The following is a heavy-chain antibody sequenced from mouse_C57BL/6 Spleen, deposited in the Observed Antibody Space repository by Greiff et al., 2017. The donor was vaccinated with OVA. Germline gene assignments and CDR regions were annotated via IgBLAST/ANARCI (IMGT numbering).Heavy chain of an antibody. J-gene: IGHJ1*03. CDR1: GYTFTDYE. CDR3: TRPYYYGSSYRYFDV. CDR2: IDPETGGT. V-gene: IGHV1-15*01. Sequence: QVQLQQSGAELVRPGASVTLSCKASGYTFTDYEMHWVKQTPVHGLEWIGAIDPETGGTAYNQKFKGKAILTADKSSSTAYMELRSPTSEDSAVYYCTRPYYYGSSYRYFDVWGTGTTVTVSS. D-gene: IGHD1-1*01.